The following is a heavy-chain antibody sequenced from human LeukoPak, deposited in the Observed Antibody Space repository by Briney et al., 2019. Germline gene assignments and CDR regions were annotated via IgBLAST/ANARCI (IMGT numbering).Heavy chain of an antibody. CDR3: ARTEGYCSSTSCYDYFDY. V-gene: IGHV1-69*13. CDR2: IIPIFGTA. CDR1: GGTFSSYA. D-gene: IGHD2-2*01. Sequence: SVKVSCKASGGTFSSYAISWVRQDPGQGLEWMGGIIPIFGTANYAQKFQGRVTITADESTSNAYMELSSLRSEDTAVYYCARTEGYCSSTSCYDYFDYWGQGTLVTVSS. J-gene: IGHJ4*02.